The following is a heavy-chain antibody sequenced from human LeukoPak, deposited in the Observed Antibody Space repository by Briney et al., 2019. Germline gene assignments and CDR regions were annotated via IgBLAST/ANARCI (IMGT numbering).Heavy chain of an antibody. Sequence: GGSLRLSCAATGFSDSSCGIDWVGQAPGKGLDGLAFIQYDGRNKYYADSVKGRFTMFRDNSKNTLTMFLQMNSLRVEDTAVYYCAKGGDYALDYWGQGTLVTVSS. D-gene: IGHD4-17*01. CDR2: IQYDGRNK. J-gene: IGHJ4*02. CDR3: AKGGDYALDY. CDR1: GFSDSSCG. V-gene: IGHV3-30*02.